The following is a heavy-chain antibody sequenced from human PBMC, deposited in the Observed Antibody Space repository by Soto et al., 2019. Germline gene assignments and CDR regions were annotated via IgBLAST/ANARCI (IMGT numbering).Heavy chain of an antibody. J-gene: IGHJ6*02. CDR3: TTGLTYYYDSSGYYWAGGMDV. D-gene: IGHD3-22*01. CDR2: IKSKSDGETT. Sequence: GGSLRLSCAASGFTFSNAWMNWVRQAPGKGLEWVGRIKSKSDGETTDYAAPVKGRFTISRDDSKNTLYLQMNSLKTEDTAVYYCTTGLTYYYDSSGYYWAGGMDVWGQGITVTVSS. CDR1: GFTFSNAW. V-gene: IGHV3-15*01.